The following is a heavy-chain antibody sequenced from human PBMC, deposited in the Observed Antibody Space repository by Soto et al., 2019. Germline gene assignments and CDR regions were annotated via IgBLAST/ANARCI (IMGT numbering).Heavy chain of an antibody. D-gene: IGHD2-2*01. J-gene: IGHJ4*02. CDR3: ARLGGRDIVLVPPPPGKYTDF. CDR1: GGSMSSSSYY. Sequence: SETLSLTCTVSGGSMSSSSYYWGWTRQPPGKGLEWIGSIYYSGSTYYNPSLKSRVTISVDTSKNQFSLKLSSVTAADTAVYYCARLGGRDIVLVPPPPGKYTDFRGKGPPVTV. CDR2: IYYSGST. V-gene: IGHV4-39*01.